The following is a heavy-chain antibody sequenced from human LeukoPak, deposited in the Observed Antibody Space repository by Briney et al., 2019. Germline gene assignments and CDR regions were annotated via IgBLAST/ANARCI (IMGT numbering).Heavy chain of an antibody. D-gene: IGHD5-18*01. V-gene: IGHV1-69*05. CDR1: GGTFSSYA. J-gene: IGHJ4*02. CDR3: AREIGPIQLHLWGSAFDY. CDR2: IIPIFGTA. Sequence: GASVKVSCKASGGTFSSYAISWVRQAPGQGLEWMGGIIPIFGTANYAQKFQGRVTLTRYTSTSTVYMELSSLRSEDTAVYYCAREIGPIQLHLWGSAFDYWGQGTLVTVSS.